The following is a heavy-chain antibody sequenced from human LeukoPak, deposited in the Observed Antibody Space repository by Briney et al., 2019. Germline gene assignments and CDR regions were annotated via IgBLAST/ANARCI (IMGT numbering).Heavy chain of an antibody. D-gene: IGHD2-2*01. CDR1: GFTFSSYA. Sequence: GGSLRLSCAASGFTFSSYAMSWVRQAPGKGLEWVSAISGSGGSTYYADSVKGRFTISRDNSKNTLYLQMNSLRGEDTAVYYCVKFRGQLLSSYYFDYWGQGTLVTVSS. CDR3: VKFRGQLLSSYYFDY. J-gene: IGHJ4*02. V-gene: IGHV3-23*01. CDR2: ISGSGGST.